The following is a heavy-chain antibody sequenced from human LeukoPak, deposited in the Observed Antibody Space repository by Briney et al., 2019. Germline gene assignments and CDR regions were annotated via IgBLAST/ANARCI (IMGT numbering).Heavy chain of an antibody. CDR2: INHGGST. J-gene: IGHJ4*02. CDR3: ARTDYYDSSGKSFDY. V-gene: IGHV4-34*01. Sequence: SETLSLTCAAYGGSFSGYFWSWIRQPPGKGLEWIGEINHGGSTNYNPPLKSRVTISVDTSKNQFSLKLSSVTAADTAVYYCARTDYYDSSGKSFDYWGQGTLVTVSS. CDR1: GGSFSGYF. D-gene: IGHD3-22*01.